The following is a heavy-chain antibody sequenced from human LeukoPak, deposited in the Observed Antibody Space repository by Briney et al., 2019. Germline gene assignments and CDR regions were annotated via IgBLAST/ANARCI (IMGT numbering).Heavy chain of an antibody. Sequence: GGSLRLSCAASGFTFSRYWMHWVRQAPGRGLEWVSAISDSGGRTYYADFVKGRFTISRDNSENTLFLQMSSLRAEDTATYYCAKHYGSGTYYNYFTYCGQGTLVSVSS. CDR3: AKHYGSGTYYNYFTY. CDR1: GFTFSRYW. J-gene: IGHJ4*02. CDR2: ISDSGGRT. D-gene: IGHD3-10*01. V-gene: IGHV3-23*01.